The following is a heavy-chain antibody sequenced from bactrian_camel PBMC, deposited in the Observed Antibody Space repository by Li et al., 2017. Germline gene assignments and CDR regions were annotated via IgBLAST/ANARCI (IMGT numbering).Heavy chain of an antibody. CDR2: IDSDGTV. CDR3: LIDPIMGCRLSAD. D-gene: IGHD3*01. Sequence: HVQLVESGGGSVQAGGSLRLSRVGSGHPYPTTCMSWFRQAPGKQRKWVAAIDSDGTVTYADSVEGRFTISQDNAKNELYLQMNNLKPEDTAAYHCLIDPIMGCRLSADWGPGTQVTVS. V-gene: IGHV3S53*01. J-gene: IGHJ4*01. CDR1: GHPYPTTC.